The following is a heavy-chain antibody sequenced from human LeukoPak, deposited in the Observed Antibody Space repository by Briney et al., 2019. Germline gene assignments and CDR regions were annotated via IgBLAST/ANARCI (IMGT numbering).Heavy chain of an antibody. Sequence: GASVKVSCKASGGTFSSYAICWVRQAPGQGLEWMGGIIPIFGTANYAQKFQGRVTITADESTSTAYMELSSLRSEDTAVYYCAGHDYGDYTPVDYWGQGTLVTVSS. J-gene: IGHJ4*02. CDR2: IIPIFGTA. CDR1: GGTFSSYA. V-gene: IGHV1-69*01. D-gene: IGHD4-17*01. CDR3: AGHDYGDYTPVDY.